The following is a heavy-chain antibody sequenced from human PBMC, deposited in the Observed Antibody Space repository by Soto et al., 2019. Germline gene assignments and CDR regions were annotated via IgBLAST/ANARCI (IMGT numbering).Heavy chain of an antibody. V-gene: IGHV3-23*01. CDR2: ISGSGGST. J-gene: IGHJ4*02. D-gene: IGHD3-3*01. CDR3: AKDLSQGDFWSGYHSSD. Sequence: GGSLRLSCAASGFTFSSYAMSWVRQAPGKGLEWVSAISGSGGSTYYADSVKGRFTISRDNSKNTLYLQMNSLRAEDTAVYYCAKDLSQGDFWSGYHSSDWGQGTLVTVSS. CDR1: GFTFSSYA.